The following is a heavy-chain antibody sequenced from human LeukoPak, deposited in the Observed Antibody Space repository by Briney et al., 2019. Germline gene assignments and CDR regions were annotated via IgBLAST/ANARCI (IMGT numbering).Heavy chain of an antibody. CDR1: GFTFSSYG. CDR2: ISYDGSNK. J-gene: IGHJ4*02. Sequence: PGGSLRLSCAAPGFTFSSYGMHWVRQAPGKGLEWVAVISYDGSNKYYADSVKGRFTISRDNSKNTLYLQMNSLRAEDTAVYYCARDPDTAMEYYFDYWGQGTLVTVSS. CDR3: ARDPDTAMEYYFDY. D-gene: IGHD5-18*01. V-gene: IGHV3-30*03.